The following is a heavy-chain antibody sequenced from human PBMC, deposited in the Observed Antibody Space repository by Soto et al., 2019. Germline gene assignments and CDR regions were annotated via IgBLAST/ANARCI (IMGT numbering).Heavy chain of an antibody. CDR2: IYYSGST. CDR3: ARRVYDYIWGSYRPEDASDI. J-gene: IGHJ3*02. V-gene: IGHV4-59*08. Sequence: SETLSLTCTVSGGSISSYYWSWIRQPPGKGLEWIGYIYYSGSTNYNPSLKSRVTISVDTSKNQFSLKLSSVTAADTAVYYCARRVYDYIWGSYRPEDASDIWGQGTMVTVSS. D-gene: IGHD3-16*02. CDR1: GGSISSYY.